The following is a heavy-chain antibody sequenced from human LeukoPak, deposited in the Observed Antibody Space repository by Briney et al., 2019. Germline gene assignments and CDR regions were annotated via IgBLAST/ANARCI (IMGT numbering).Heavy chain of an antibody. Sequence: GGSLRLSCAASGFTVSSNYMSWVRQAPGKGLEWVSVIYSGGNTYYADSVKGRFTISRDNSKNTLYLQMNSLRAEDTAVYYCAKNRGWNVYYFDYWGQGTLVTVSS. CDR2: IYSGGNT. V-gene: IGHV3-66*01. J-gene: IGHJ4*02. CDR3: AKNRGWNVYYFDY. CDR1: GFTVSSNY. D-gene: IGHD1-1*01.